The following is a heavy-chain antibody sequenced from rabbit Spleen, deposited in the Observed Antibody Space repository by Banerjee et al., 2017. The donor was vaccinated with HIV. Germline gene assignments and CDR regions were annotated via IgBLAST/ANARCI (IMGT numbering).Heavy chain of an antibody. CDR2: ISAATGTYI. CDR3: ARDGYSRGWGIVLYYFNL. J-gene: IGHJ4*01. CDR1: GFSFSSGYY. V-gene: IGHV1S40*01. D-gene: IGHD4-1*01. Sequence: QSLEESGGDMVKPGASLTLTCTASGFSFSSGYYMCWVRQAPGKGLEWIACISAATGTYIYYATWAKGRFTISKTSSTTVTLQMTSLTAADTAAYFCARDGYSRGWGIVLYYFNLWGQGTLVTVS.